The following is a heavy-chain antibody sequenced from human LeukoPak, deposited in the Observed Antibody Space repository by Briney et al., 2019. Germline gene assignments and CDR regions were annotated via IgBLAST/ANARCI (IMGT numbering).Heavy chain of an antibody. CDR3: ARVSRPGAVAGDY. J-gene: IGHJ4*02. Sequence: SQTLSLTCTVSGGSISSGSYYWSWIRQPAGKGLEWIGRIYTSGSTNYNPSLKSRVTISVDTSKNQFSLKLSSVTAADTAAYYCARVSRPGAVAGDYWGQGTLVTVSS. CDR1: GGSISSGSYY. D-gene: IGHD6-19*01. V-gene: IGHV4-61*02. CDR2: IYTSGST.